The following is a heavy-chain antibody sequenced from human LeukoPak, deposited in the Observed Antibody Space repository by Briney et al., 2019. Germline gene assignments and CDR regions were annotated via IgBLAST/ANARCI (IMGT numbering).Heavy chain of an antibody. V-gene: IGHV4-34*01. CDR3: ARNPIAAAGTFDY. Sequence: SETLSLTCAVYGGSFSGYCWSWIRQPPGKGLEWIGEINHSGSTNYNPSLKSRVTISVDTSKNQFSLKLSSVTAADTAVYYCARNPIAAAGTFDYWGQGTLVTLSS. CDR2: INHSGST. J-gene: IGHJ4*02. D-gene: IGHD6-13*01. CDR1: GGSFSGYC.